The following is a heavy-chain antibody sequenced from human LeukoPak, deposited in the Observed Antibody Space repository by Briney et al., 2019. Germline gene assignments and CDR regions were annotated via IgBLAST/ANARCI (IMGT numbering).Heavy chain of an antibody. CDR3: ARETDIAAVANYFDY. V-gene: IGHV1-46*01. D-gene: IGHD6-13*01. Sequence: ASVKVSCKASGYTFTSYYIHWVRQAPGQGLEWMGMINPSGGGTTYAQKFQGRVTMTRDMSTSTVYMELSSLRSEDTAVYYCARETDIAAVANYFDYWGQGTLVTVSS. J-gene: IGHJ4*02. CDR2: INPSGGGT. CDR1: GYTFTSYY.